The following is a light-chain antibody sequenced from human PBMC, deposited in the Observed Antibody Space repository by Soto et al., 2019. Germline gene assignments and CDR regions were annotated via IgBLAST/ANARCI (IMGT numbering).Light chain of an antibody. CDR1: SSDVGGYNY. V-gene: IGLV2-14*01. J-gene: IGLJ1*01. Sequence: ITISCTGTSSDVGGYNYVSWYQQHPGKAPKLMIYEVSNRPSGVSNRFSGSKSGNTASLTISGLQAEDEADYYCSSYTSSSTRVFGTGTKVTVL. CDR3: SSYTSSSTRV. CDR2: EVS.